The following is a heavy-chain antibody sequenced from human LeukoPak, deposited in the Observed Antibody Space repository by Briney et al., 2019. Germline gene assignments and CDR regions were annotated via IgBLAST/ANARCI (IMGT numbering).Heavy chain of an antibody. V-gene: IGHV3-23*01. J-gene: IGHJ4*02. D-gene: IGHD3-3*01. CDR2: ISGSGGST. CDR3: AKTPLRFLEWLPFDY. CDR1: GFTFSSYA. Sequence: GGSLRLSCAASGFTFSSYAMSWVRQAPGKGLEWVSAISGSGGSTYYADSVKGRFTISRDNSKNTLYLQMNSLRAEDTAVHYCAKTPLRFLEWLPFDYWGQGTLVTVSS.